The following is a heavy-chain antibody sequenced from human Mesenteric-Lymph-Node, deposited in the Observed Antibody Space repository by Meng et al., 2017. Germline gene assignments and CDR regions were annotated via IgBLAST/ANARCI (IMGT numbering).Heavy chain of an antibody. CDR1: GYSFTSDA. V-gene: IGHV1-46*01. CDR3: ARDWGKIAAAGLGY. Sequence: HEERVHTGCGSQTAAASGNVSCKASGYSFTSDAINWVRQGPGQGLEWKGIINPSGGSTINAQKFQGRVTMTRDTSTSTVYMELSRLRSDDTAVYYCARDWGKIAAAGLGYWGQGTLVTVSS. CDR2: INPSGGST. J-gene: IGHJ4*02. D-gene: IGHD6-13*01.